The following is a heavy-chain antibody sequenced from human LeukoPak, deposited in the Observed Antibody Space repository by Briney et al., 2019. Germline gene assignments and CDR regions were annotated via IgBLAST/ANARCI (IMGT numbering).Heavy chain of an antibody. CDR2: ISGGSTYT. CDR3: AKGPPNNSQGYLDY. V-gene: IGHV3-21*05. D-gene: IGHD1-14*01. Sequence: GGSLRLSCAASGFTFSSYSMNWVRQAPGKGLERISYISGGSTYTNYADSVKGRFTISRDNSKNTLYLQMNSLRAEDTAVYSCAKGPPNNSQGYLDYWGQGTLVTVSS. CDR1: GFTFSSYS. J-gene: IGHJ4*02.